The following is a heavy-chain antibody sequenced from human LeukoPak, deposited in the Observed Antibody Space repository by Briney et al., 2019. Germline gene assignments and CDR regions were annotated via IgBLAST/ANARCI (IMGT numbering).Heavy chain of an antibody. Sequence: GRSLRLSCAASGFTFSSYGMHWVRQAPGKGLEWVAVISYDGSNKYYADSVKGRFTISRDNSKNTLYLQMNSLRAEDTAVYYCAKDLVYYDSSGYYSEGNYYGMDVWGHGTTVTVSS. CDR3: AKDLVYYDSSGYYSEGNYYGMDV. CDR1: GFTFSSYG. D-gene: IGHD3-22*01. V-gene: IGHV3-30*18. J-gene: IGHJ6*02. CDR2: ISYDGSNK.